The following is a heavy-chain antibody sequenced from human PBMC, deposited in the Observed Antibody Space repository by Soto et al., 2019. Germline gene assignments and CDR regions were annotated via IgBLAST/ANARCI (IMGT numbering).Heavy chain of an antibody. CDR1: VFTFDDYA. D-gene: IGHD6-13*01. CDR3: AKDIARSVAPAGTDWFDP. V-gene: IGHV3-9*01. Sequence: GGSLRLSCAASVFTFDDYAMHWVRQAPGKGLEWVSGISWNSGSIGYADSVKGRFTISRDNAKNSLYLQMNSLRAEDTALYYCAKDIARSVAPAGTDWFDPWGQGTLVTVSS. J-gene: IGHJ5*02. CDR2: ISWNSGSI.